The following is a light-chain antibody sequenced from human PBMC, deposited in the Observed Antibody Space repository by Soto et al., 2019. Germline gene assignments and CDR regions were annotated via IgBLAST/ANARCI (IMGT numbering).Light chain of an antibody. Sequence: DIQLTQSPSFLSASVGDRVTITCRASQGIYSYLAWYQQQPGKAPRLLIYGASTLQSGVPSRFSGSVSGTEFTLTISSLQPEDFATYYCQQLYNYPLTFGGGTKVEI. CDR3: QQLYNYPLT. J-gene: IGKJ4*01. V-gene: IGKV1-9*01. CDR1: QGIYSY. CDR2: GAS.